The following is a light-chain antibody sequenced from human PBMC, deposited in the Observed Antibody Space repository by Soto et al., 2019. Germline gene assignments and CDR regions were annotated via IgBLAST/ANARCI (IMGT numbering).Light chain of an antibody. J-gene: IGLJ1*01. Sequence: QSVLTQPPSASGPPGQRIIISCSGSSSNIGSHNVYWYQHLPQTAPKLLIHRNDQRPSGVPDRFSASKSGTSVSLAIAGHRSDDEGDYYCATWDYGMNGHVFGTGTKVTVL. V-gene: IGLV1-47*01. CDR1: SSNIGSHN. CDR2: RND. CDR3: ATWDYGMNGHV.